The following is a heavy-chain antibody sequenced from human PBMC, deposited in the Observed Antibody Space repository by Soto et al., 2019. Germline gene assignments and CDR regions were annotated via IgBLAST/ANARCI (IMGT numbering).Heavy chain of an antibody. CDR1: GYTFTSYD. Sequence: VQLVQSGAEVKKPGASVKVSCKASGYTFTSYDINWVRQATGQGLEWMGWMNPNSGNTGYAQKFQGRVTMTRNTSISTAYMELSSLRSEDTAVYYCASGYDFWSGYFNDAFDIWGQGTMVTVSS. V-gene: IGHV1-8*01. D-gene: IGHD3-3*01. CDR2: MNPNSGNT. CDR3: ASGYDFWSGYFNDAFDI. J-gene: IGHJ3*02.